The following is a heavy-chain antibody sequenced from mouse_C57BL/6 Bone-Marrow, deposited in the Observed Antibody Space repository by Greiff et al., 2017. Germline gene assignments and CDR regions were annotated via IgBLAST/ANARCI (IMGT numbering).Heavy chain of an antibody. CDR3: ARLWSYYAMDY. J-gene: IGHJ4*01. V-gene: IGHV1-59*01. CDR2: IDPSDSYT. CDR1: GYTFTSYW. Sequence: QVQLQQPGAELVRPGTSVKLSYKASGYTFTSYWMHWVKQRPGQGLEWIGVIDPSDSYTNYNQKFKGKATLTVDTSSSTAYMQLSSLTSEDSAVYYCARLWSYYAMDYWGQGTSVTVSS.